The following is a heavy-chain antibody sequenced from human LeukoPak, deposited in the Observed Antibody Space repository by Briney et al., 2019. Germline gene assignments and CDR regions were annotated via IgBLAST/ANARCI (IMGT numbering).Heavy chain of an antibody. CDR2: IYSGGTT. CDR1: GFTVSSNY. D-gene: IGHD6-19*01. CDR3: ASASIAVAGSDFDY. J-gene: IGHJ4*02. Sequence: GGSLRLSCVVSGFTVSSNYMTWVRQAPGKGLEWVSVIYSGGTTYHADSVKGRFTISRDNSKNTLYLQMNSLRAEDTAVYYCASASIAVAGSDFDYWGQGTLVTVSS. V-gene: IGHV3-66*01.